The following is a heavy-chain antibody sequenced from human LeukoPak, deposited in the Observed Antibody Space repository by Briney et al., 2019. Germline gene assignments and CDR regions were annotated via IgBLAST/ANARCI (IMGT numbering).Heavy chain of an antibody. J-gene: IGHJ4*02. V-gene: IGHV1-2*02. CDR3: ARSSAEIDIVVVPAAMDY. CDR1: GYTFTGYY. CDR2: INPNSGGT. Sequence: ASVKVSCKASGYTFTGYYMHWVRQAPGQGLEWMGWINPNSGGTNYAQKFQGRVTMTRDTSISTAYMELSRLRSDDTAVYYCARSSAEIDIVVVPAAMDYWGQGTLVTVSS. D-gene: IGHD2-2*01.